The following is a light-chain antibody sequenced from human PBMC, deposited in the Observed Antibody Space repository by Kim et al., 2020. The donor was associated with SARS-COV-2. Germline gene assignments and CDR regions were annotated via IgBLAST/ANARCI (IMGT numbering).Light chain of an antibody. CDR3: QAWDSSTAV. Sequence: VSPRQTARITLSGEKIGDKYACWYQQKPGQSPVLVIYQDSKRPSGIPERFSGSNSGNTATLTISGTQAMDEADYYCQAWDSSTAVFGGGTQLTVL. V-gene: IGLV3-1*01. CDR1: KIGDKY. J-gene: IGLJ3*02. CDR2: QDS.